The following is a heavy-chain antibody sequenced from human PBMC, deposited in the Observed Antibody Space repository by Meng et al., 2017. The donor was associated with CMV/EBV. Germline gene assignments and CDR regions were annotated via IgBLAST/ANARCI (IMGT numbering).Heavy chain of an antibody. D-gene: IGHD3-10*01. CDR3: ASVQGLGVS. CDR2: IYTSGST. Sequence: QVQREESGPGLVKPSQTLSLPCTVSGGSISSGSYYWSWIRQPAGKGLEWIGRIYTSGSTNYNPSLKSRVTISVDTSKNQFSLKLSSVTAADTAVYYCASVQGLGVSWGQGTLVTVSS. J-gene: IGHJ4*02. V-gene: IGHV4-61*02. CDR1: GGSISSGSYY.